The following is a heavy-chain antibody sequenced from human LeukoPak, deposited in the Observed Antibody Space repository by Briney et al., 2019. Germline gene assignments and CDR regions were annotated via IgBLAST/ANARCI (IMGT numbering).Heavy chain of an antibody. Sequence: PGRSLRLSCAASEFTFSSYAMNWVRQAPGKGLEWVAGISDSGGSTNYADSVKGRFTISRDNPKNTLYLQMNSLRAEDTAVYFCAKRGVVIRVILVGFHKEAYYFDSWGQGALVTVSS. V-gene: IGHV3-23*01. CDR3: AKRGVVIRVILVGFHKEAYYFDS. D-gene: IGHD3-22*01. CDR2: ISDSGGST. CDR1: EFTFSSYA. J-gene: IGHJ4*02.